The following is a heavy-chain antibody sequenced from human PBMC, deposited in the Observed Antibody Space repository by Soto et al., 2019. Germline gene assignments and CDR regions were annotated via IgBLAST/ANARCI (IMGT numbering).Heavy chain of an antibody. Sequence: GGSLRLSCAASGFTFSSYAMSWVRQAPGKGLEWVSAISGSGGSTYYADSVKGRFTISRDNSKNTLYLQMNSLRAEDTALYYCAKASPYYDYLWGSYRLDYYYYGMDVWGQGTTVTVSS. V-gene: IGHV3-23*01. CDR1: GFTFSSYA. J-gene: IGHJ6*02. D-gene: IGHD3-16*02. CDR3: AKASPYYDYLWGSYRLDYYYYGMDV. CDR2: ISGSGGST.